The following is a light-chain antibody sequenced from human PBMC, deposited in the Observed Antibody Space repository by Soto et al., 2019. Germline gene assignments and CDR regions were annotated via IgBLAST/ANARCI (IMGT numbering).Light chain of an antibody. CDR3: AAWDDTRGGHVA. Sequence: QSVLTQSPSASGTPGQRVTISCSGKSSNIGMNSVNWYQQVPGAAPKLLIYSNDQRPSGVPHRISGSRSGTSASLAISELQSEDEADYYCAAWDDTRGGHVAFGGGTKVTVL. J-gene: IGLJ2*01. V-gene: IGLV1-44*01. CDR2: SND. CDR1: SSNIGMNS.